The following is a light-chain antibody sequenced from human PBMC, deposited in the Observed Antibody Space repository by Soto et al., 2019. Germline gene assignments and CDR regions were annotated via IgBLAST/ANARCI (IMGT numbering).Light chain of an antibody. CDR2: AAS. J-gene: IGKJ1*01. Sequence: DIQLTQSPSFLSASVGDRVTITCRASQGISSFLAWYQQKPGKAPKLLIYAASTLQSGVPSRFSGSGSGTEFTLTITSLQPEDFATYYCQQLNYYPRTFGQGTKVEIK. CDR1: QGISSF. V-gene: IGKV1-9*01. CDR3: QQLNYYPRT.